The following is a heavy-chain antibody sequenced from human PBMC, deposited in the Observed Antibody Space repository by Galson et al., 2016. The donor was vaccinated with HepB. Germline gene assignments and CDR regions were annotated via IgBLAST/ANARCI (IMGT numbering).Heavy chain of an antibody. CDR1: GFTFNTYA. V-gene: IGHV3-23*01. Sequence: SLRLSCAASGFTFNTYAMSWVRQAPGKGLEWVSAISGSGDTTYYADSVKGRFAISRDNSKTTHVLQLNSLRAEDTAVYYCTKTQLYCRGGDCYPDYWGQGTLVTVSS. CDR2: ISGSGDTT. J-gene: IGHJ4*02. D-gene: IGHD2-21*02. CDR3: TKTQLYCRGGDCYPDY.